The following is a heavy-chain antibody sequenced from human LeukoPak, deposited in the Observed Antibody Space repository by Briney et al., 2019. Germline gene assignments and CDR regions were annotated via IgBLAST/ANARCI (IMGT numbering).Heavy chain of an antibody. D-gene: IGHD5-18*01. Sequence: SETLSLTCTVSGGSISSYYWGWIRQPPGKGLEWIGSIYYSGSTYYNPSLKSRVTISVDTSKNQFSLKLSSVTVADTAIYYCARVYIYGRSYFDYWGQGTLVTVSS. J-gene: IGHJ4*02. CDR1: GGSISSYY. V-gene: IGHV4-39*01. CDR3: ARVYIYGRSYFDY. CDR2: IYYSGST.